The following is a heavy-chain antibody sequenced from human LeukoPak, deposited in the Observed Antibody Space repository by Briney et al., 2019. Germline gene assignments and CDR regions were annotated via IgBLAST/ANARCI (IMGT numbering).Heavy chain of an antibody. CDR1: GFTFSSYW. CDR2: IDNDGRST. Sequence: GGSLRLSCAASGFTFSSYWMHWVRQDLGKGLLWVSCIDNDGRSTDYADSVKGRFTISRDNAKSTLYLQMNSLRAEDTAVYYCARARSGSYDYWGQGTLVTVSS. V-gene: IGHV3-74*01. D-gene: IGHD1-26*01. CDR3: ARARSGSYDY. J-gene: IGHJ4*02.